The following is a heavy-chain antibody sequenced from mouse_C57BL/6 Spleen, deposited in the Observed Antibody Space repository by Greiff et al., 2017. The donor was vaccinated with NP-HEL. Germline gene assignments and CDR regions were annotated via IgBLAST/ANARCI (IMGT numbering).Heavy chain of an antibody. J-gene: IGHJ3*01. V-gene: IGHV1-7*01. CDR2: INPSSGYT. CDR1: GYTFTSYW. D-gene: IGHD2-4*01. Sequence: VKLMESGAELAKPGASVKLSCKASGYTFTSYWMHWVKQRPGQGLEWIGYINPSSGYTKYNQKFKDKATLTADKSSSTAYMQLSSLAYDDSAVYCSARSDYDSAWFAYWGQGTLVTVSA. CDR3: ARSDYDSAWFAY.